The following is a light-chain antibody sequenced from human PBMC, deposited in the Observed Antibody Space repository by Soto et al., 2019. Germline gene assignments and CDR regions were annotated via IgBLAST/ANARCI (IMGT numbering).Light chain of an antibody. J-gene: IGLJ2*01. Sequence: QSALTQPASVSGSPGQSITISCTGTSSDVGGYGYVSWYQQHPGKAPKLMIYDVSNRPSGVSNRFSGSKSGNTASLTISGLQDEDEADYYCTSYSITSPAVVGGGTKVTVL. CDR3: TSYSITSPAV. CDR2: DVS. V-gene: IGLV2-14*01. CDR1: SSDVGGYGY.